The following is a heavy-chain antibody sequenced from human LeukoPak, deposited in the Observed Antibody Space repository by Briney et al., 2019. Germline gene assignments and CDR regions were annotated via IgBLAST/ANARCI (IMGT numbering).Heavy chain of an antibody. CDR1: GVSISSYY. Sequence: PSETLSLTCTVSGVSISSYYWSWVRQPPGKGLEWIGYIYYSGSTHYNPSLKSRVTISVDTSKNQFSLKLRSVTAADTAVYYCARTTEGYVRGPGYSYYYYMDVWGKGTTVTISS. CDR2: IYYSGST. D-gene: IGHD5-12*01. V-gene: IGHV4-59*01. J-gene: IGHJ6*03. CDR3: ARTTEGYVRGPGYSYYYYMDV.